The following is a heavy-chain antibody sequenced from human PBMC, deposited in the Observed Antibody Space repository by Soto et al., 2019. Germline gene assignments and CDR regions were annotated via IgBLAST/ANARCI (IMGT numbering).Heavy chain of an antibody. Sequence: QLQLQESGPGLVKPSETLSLTCTVSGASISSSSYCWGWIRQPPGKGLEWIGTIYCGGSTYYNPSLKSRVSISVDTSKNQLSLKLSSVTAADTAVYYCATLNPQKSFDYWGQGTLVTVSS. CDR2: IYCGGST. J-gene: IGHJ4*02. CDR3: ATLNPQKSFDY. CDR1: GASISSSSYC. V-gene: IGHV4-39*01.